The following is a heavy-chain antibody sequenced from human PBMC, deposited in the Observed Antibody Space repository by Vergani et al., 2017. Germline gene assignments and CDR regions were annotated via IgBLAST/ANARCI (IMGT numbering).Heavy chain of an antibody. V-gene: IGHV4-61*01. CDR2: IYYSGST. Sequence: QVQLQESGPGLVKPSETLSLTCTVSGGSVSSGSYYWSWIRQPPGKGLEWIGYIYYSGSTNYNPSLKSRVTISVDTSKNQFSLKLSSVTAADTAVYYCARDPRRVGQQLFRANWFDPWGQGTLVTVSS. D-gene: IGHD6-13*01. CDR3: ARDPRRVGQQLFRANWFDP. J-gene: IGHJ5*02. CDR1: GGSVSSGSYY.